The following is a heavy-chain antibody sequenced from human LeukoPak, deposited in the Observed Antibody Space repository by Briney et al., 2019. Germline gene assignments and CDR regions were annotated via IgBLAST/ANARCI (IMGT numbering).Heavy chain of an antibody. CDR2: IWYDGSNK. Sequence: GGSLRLSCAASGFTFSSYGMHWVRQAPGKGLEWVAVIWYDGSNKYYADSVKGRFTISRDNSKNTLYLQMNSLRAEDTAVYYCALSSGYYYGLEYWGQGTLVTVSS. CDR3: ALSSGYYYGLEY. V-gene: IGHV3-33*01. J-gene: IGHJ4*02. D-gene: IGHD3-22*01. CDR1: GFTFSSYG.